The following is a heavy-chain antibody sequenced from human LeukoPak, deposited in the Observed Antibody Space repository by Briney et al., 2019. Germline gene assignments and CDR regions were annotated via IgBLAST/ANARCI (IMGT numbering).Heavy chain of an antibody. J-gene: IGHJ4*02. CDR1: GLTCSRYG. CDR2: ISADGSRI. Sequence: GGSLRLSCAASGLTCSRYGMHWVRQSAGKGLMWVSGISADGSRITYADSVKGRFTITRDNARSTLFLQMDSLRDEDTAVYYSARRFDYWGQGTLVTVSS. CDR3: ARRFDY. V-gene: IGHV3-74*03.